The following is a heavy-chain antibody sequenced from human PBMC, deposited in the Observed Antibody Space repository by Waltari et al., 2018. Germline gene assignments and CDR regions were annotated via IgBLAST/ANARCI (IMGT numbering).Heavy chain of an antibody. CDR1: GSSISRGYY. CDR2: IYHSGST. Sequence: QVQLQESGPGLVKPSETLSLTCTVSGSSISRGYYWGWIRQPPGKGLEWIGSIYHSGSTYYSPSLKSRVTISVDTSKNQFSLKLSSVTAADTAVYYCARALSGGDRPSWFDPWGQGTLVTVSS. J-gene: IGHJ5*02. V-gene: IGHV4-38-2*02. CDR3: ARALSGGDRPSWFDP. D-gene: IGHD3-10*01.